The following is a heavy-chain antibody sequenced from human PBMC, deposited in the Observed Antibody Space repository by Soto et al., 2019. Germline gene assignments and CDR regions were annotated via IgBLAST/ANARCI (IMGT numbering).Heavy chain of an antibody. CDR3: ARLAEYCNGIKCYSNFDF. CDR1: GYNFTNFD. CDR2: MNPSSGET. J-gene: IGHJ4*01. V-gene: IGHV1-8*01. D-gene: IGHD2-15*01. Sequence: GASVKVSCKTSGYNFTNFDINWVRQAPGRGLVWMGWMNPSSGETGSAQNFQGRVTMTRDISTRTFFMQLTSLRSEDTAIYYCARLAEYCNGIKCYSNFDFWRRGTQVPVSS.